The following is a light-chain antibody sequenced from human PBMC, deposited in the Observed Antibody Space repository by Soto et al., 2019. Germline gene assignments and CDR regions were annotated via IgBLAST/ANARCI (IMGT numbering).Light chain of an antibody. J-gene: IGLJ2*01. CDR1: TSNIGSNN. Sequence: QLVLTQPPSASGTPGVRVTISCSGSTSNIGSNNVNWYQQLPGTAPKLLIYSNNQRPSGVPDRFSASKSGTSASLAVSGLQSEDEADYHCAAWDDSLNGVIFGGGTQLTVL. CDR3: AAWDDSLNGVI. CDR2: SNN. V-gene: IGLV1-44*01.